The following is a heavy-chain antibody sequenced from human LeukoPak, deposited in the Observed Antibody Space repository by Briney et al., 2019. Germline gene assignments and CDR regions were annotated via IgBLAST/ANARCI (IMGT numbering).Heavy chain of an antibody. CDR3: ARHPRAGPSAHYSYYYYMDV. V-gene: IGHV4-34*01. D-gene: IGHD6-13*01. CDR1: GGSFIGFY. CDR2: ITDSGST. J-gene: IGHJ6*03. Sequence: KPSESLSLTCAVYGGSFIGFYWSWIRQPPGKGLEWIGEITDSGSTSYNPSLKSRVTISVDTSKNQFSLDLSSVTAADTAVYYCARHPRAGPSAHYSYYYYMDVWDKGTTVTVSS.